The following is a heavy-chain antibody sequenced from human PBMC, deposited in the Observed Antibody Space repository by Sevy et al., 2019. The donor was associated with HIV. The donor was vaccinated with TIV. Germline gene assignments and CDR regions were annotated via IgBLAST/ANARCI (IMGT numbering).Heavy chain of an antibody. J-gene: IGHJ4*02. CDR2: IRHGGYT. D-gene: IGHD6-19*01. V-gene: IGHV4-39*01. CDR1: GASISSTDYY. Sequence: SETLSLTCTVSGASISSTDYYRGWIRQTPGKGLEWIASIRHGGYTFYNPSLKSRVSISADTSKNQFSLKLRFVSAAETSIYYCVGPKLTYSSGWHYFDYWGQGTVVTVSS. CDR3: VGPKLTYSSGWHYFDY.